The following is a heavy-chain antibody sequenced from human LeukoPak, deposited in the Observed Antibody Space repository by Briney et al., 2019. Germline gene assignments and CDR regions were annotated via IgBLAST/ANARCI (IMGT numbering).Heavy chain of an antibody. CDR2: ISSSSSTI. CDR3: ARSVAPEGYDAFDI. J-gene: IGHJ3*02. D-gene: IGHD1-14*01. V-gene: IGHV3-48*04. CDR1: GFTFSSYS. Sequence: PGGSLRLSCAASGFTFSSYSMNWVRQAPGKGLEWVSYISSSSSTIYYADSVKGRFTISRDNAKNSLYLQMNSLRAEDTAVYYCARSVAPEGYDAFDIWGQGTMVTVSS.